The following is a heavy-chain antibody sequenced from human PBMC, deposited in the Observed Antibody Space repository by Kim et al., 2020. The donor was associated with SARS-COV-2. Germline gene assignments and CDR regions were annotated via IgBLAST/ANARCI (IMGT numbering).Heavy chain of an antibody. D-gene: IGHD2-21*02. CDR3: TRGWAGGGYSTWGY. J-gene: IGHJ4*02. Sequence: GGSLRLSCAASGFTFSGYWMHWVRQAPGKGPVWVSRISPDGTSTTYADSVQGRFTISRDNAKNTLYLQMHSLTADDTAIYYCTRGWAGGGYSTWGYWGQGTLVTVSS. CDR1: GFTFSGYW. CDR2: ISPDGTST. V-gene: IGHV3-74*01.